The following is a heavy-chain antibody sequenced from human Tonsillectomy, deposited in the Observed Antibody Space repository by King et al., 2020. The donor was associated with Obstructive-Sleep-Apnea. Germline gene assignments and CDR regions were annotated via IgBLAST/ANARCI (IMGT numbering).Heavy chain of an antibody. CDR2: IYSGGST. Sequence: VQLVESGGGLVQPGGSLRLSCAASGFTVSSNYMSWVRQAPGKGLEWVSVIYSGGSTYYADSVKGRFTISRDNSKNTLYLQMNSLRAEDTAVYYWAREPAPLSVAGTRYFDYWGQGTLVTVSS. J-gene: IGHJ4*02. CDR1: GFTVSSNY. D-gene: IGHD6-19*01. V-gene: IGHV3-66*01. CDR3: AREPAPLSVAGTRYFDY.